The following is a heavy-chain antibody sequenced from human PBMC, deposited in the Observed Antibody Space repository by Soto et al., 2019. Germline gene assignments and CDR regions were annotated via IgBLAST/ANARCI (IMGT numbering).Heavy chain of an antibody. D-gene: IGHD5-18*01. CDR2: ISGSGGST. Sequence: GSLRLSCAASGFTFSSYAMSWVRQAPGKGLEWVSAISGSGGSTYYADSVKGRFTISRDNSKNTLYLQMNSLRAEDTAVYYCAKDAGRGYSYGYPFDYWGQVPLVTASS. CDR3: AKDAGRGYSYGYPFDY. V-gene: IGHV3-23*01. J-gene: IGHJ4*02. CDR1: GFTFSSYA.